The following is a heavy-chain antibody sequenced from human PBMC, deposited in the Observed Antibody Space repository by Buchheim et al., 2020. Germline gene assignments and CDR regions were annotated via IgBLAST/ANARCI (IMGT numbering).Heavy chain of an antibody. CDR3: ARDRDSGSYVSDY. J-gene: IGHJ4*02. V-gene: IGHV3-33*01. CDR2: IWYDGSNK. D-gene: IGHD1-26*01. CDR1: GFTFSNYG. Sequence: QVQLVESGGGVVQPGMSLRLSCAVSGFTFSNYGMHWVRQPPGKGLEWVAVIWYDGSNKYYADSVKGRFTISRDNSKKMLYLQMNSLRAEDTALYFCARDRDSGSYVSDYWGQGTL.